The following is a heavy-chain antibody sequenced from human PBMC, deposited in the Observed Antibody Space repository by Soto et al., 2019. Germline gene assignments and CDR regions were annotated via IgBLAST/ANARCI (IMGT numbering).Heavy chain of an antibody. Sequence: EVQLLESGGGLVQPGGSLRLSCAASGFTFSSYAMSWVRQAPGKGLEWVSAISGSGGSTYYADSVKGRFTISRDNSKNPLYLRMNSLRAEDTAVYSCAKGGGHCSSTSCKGGAFDIWGQGTMVTVSS. CDR2: ISGSGGST. J-gene: IGHJ3*02. D-gene: IGHD2-2*01. V-gene: IGHV3-23*01. CDR3: AKGGGHCSSTSCKGGAFDI. CDR1: GFTFSSYA.